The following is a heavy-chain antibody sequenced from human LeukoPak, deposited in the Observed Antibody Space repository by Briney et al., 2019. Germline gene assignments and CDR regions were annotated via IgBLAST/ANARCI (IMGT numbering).Heavy chain of an antibody. D-gene: IGHD2-15*01. Sequence: PSETLSLTCAVSGGSISSGGYSWSWIRQPPGKGLEWIGYIYHSGSTYYNPSLKSRVTISVDRSKNQFSLKLSSVTAADTAVYYCARGDCGGGRCFGIEFDYWGQGTLVTVSS. V-gene: IGHV4-30-2*01. CDR1: GGSISSGGYS. CDR3: ARGDCGGGRCFGIEFDY. CDR2: IYHSGST. J-gene: IGHJ4*02.